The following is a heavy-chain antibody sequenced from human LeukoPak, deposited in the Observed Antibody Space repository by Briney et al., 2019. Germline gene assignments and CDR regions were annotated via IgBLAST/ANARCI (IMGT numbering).Heavy chain of an antibody. CDR1: GYTFTSYA. CDR3: ARAPPLGYYDSSGYPIYGMDV. Sequence: GASVKVSCKASGYTFTSYAMNWVRQAPGQGLEWMGWINTNTGNPTYAQGFTGRFVFSLDTSVSTAYLQISSLKAEDTAVYYCARAPPLGYYDSSGYPIYGMDVWGQGTTVTVSS. CDR2: INTNTGNP. J-gene: IGHJ6*02. V-gene: IGHV7-4-1*02. D-gene: IGHD3-22*01.